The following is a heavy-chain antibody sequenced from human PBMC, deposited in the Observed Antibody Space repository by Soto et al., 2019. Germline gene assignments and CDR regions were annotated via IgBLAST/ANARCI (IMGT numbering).Heavy chain of an antibody. CDR1: GFSFGTYV. Sequence: EVQLLESGGGMVEPRGSLKLSCVASGFSFGTYVMNWVRQAPGKGLEWVSGVSGSGGRVYSADSVKGRFTISRDNSRNTLYLQMHSLRAEDTAIYYCAMTRLYDTGTNDYHRDALDIWGQGTQVTVSS. J-gene: IGHJ3*02. D-gene: IGHD3-22*01. CDR3: AMTRLYDTGTNDYHRDALDI. CDR2: VSGSGGRV. V-gene: IGHV3-23*01.